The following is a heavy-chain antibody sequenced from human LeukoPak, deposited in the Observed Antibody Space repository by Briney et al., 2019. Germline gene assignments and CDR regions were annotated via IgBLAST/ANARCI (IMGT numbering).Heavy chain of an antibody. CDR3: AKDLSGPVLRYFGWFMGGFDY. CDR1: GFTFSSYG. J-gene: IGHJ4*02. CDR2: ISYDGSNK. Sequence: GGSLRLSCAASGFTFSSYGMHWVRQAPGKGLEWVAVISYDGSNKYYADSVKGRFTISRDNSENTLYLQMNSLRAEDTAVYYCAKDLSGPVLRYFGWFMGGFDYWGQGTLVTVSS. D-gene: IGHD3-9*01. V-gene: IGHV3-30*18.